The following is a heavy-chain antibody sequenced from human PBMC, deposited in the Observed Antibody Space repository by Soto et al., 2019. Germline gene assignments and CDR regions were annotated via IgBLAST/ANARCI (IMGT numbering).Heavy chain of an antibody. J-gene: IGHJ5*02. CDR2: ISYSGST. D-gene: IGHD2-21*01. CDR3: ARHGGDWLDWFDP. Sequence: QVQLQESGPGLVKPSETLSLTCTVSGGSIRSYYWSWIRQPPGKGLEWIGYISYSGSTNYNPSLKSRVTISVDTSKNQFSLKLSSVTAADTAVYYCARHGGDWLDWFDPWGQGTLVTVSS. CDR1: GGSIRSYY. V-gene: IGHV4-59*08.